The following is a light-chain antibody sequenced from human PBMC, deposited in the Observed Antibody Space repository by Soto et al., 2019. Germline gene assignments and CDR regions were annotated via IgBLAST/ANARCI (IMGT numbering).Light chain of an antibody. V-gene: IGKV3-11*01. CDR2: DAS. J-gene: IGKJ2*01. CDR1: QSVSSY. Sequence: EIVLTQSPATLSLSPGERATLSCRASQSVSSYLAWYQQKPGQAPRLLIYDASNRATGIPARFSGSGSGTDFTLTISSLEPEDFAVYYCQQSYSTPYTFGQGTKLDFK. CDR3: QQSYSTPYT.